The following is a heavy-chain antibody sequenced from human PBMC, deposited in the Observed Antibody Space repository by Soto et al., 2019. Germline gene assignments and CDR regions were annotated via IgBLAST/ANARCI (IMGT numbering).Heavy chain of an antibody. J-gene: IGHJ4*02. Sequence: KTSETLSLTCTVSGGSISSYYWSWIRQPPGKGLEWIGYIYYSGSTNYNPSLKSRVTISVDTSKNQFSLKLSSVTAADTAVYYCARAATVPHFDYWGQGTLVTVS. CDR3: ARAATVPHFDY. D-gene: IGHD4-17*01. CDR1: GGSISSYY. CDR2: IYYSGST. V-gene: IGHV4-59*01.